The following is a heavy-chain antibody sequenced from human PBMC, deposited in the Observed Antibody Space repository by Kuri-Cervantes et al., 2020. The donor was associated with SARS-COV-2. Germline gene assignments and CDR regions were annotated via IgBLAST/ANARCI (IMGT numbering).Heavy chain of an antibody. J-gene: IGHJ5*02. CDR1: GGSISSYY. CDR2: IYTSGST. CDR3: ARDATIFVVVKSWFDP. V-gene: IGHV4-4*07. D-gene: IGHD3-3*01. Sequence: SETLSLTCTVSGGSISSYYWSWIRKPAGKGLEWIGRIYTSGSTNYNPSLKSRVTMSVDTSKNQFSLKLSSVTAADTAVYYCARDATIFVVVKSWFDPWGQGTLVTDSS.